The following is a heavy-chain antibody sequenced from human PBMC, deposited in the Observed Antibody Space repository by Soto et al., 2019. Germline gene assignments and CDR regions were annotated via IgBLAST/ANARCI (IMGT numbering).Heavy chain of an antibody. CDR2: TYFRSKWYN. D-gene: IGHD5-12*01. CDR3: AKGDNLGPKTGYAFDP. Sequence: SRTLSPTCVISVDTGSSNTASWDWIRQSPSRCLEWLGRTYFRSKWYNDYAVSVKSRIIINPDTSNNQFSLQLNSVTPEDTAVYFCAKGDNLGPKTGYAFDPWGQGIMVTVS. V-gene: IGHV6-1*01. CDR1: VDTGSSNTAS. J-gene: IGHJ5*02.